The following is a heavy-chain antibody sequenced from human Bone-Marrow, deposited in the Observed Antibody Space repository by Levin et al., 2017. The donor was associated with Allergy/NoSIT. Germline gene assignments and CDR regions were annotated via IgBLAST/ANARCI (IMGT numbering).Heavy chain of an antibody. D-gene: IGHD2-2*01. CDR1: GFTFSSYW. CDR3: AREPAALDY. Sequence: GGSLRLSCAGAGFTFSSYWMTWVRQAPGKGLEWVANIKGDGSEKYYVDSVKGRFTISRDNAKNSLYLRMNSLRAADTAVYYCAREPAALDYWGQGTQVTVSS. J-gene: IGHJ4*02. V-gene: IGHV3-7*01. CDR2: IKGDGSEK.